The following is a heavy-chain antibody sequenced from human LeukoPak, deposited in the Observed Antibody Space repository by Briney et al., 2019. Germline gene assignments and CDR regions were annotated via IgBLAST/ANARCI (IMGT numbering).Heavy chain of an antibody. CDR2: ISSSGSTI. CDR1: GFTFSSYE. D-gene: IGHD3-3*01. Sequence: GGSLRLSCAASGFTFSSYEMNWVRQAPGKGLEWVSYISSSGSTIYYADSVKGRFTISRDNAKNSLYLQMNSLRAEDTAVYYCAKATPDDFWSGYYPMDVWGQGTTVTVSS. J-gene: IGHJ6*02. CDR3: AKATPDDFWSGYYPMDV. V-gene: IGHV3-48*03.